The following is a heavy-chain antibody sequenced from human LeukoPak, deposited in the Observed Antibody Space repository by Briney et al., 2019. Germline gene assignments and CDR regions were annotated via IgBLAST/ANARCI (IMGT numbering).Heavy chain of an antibody. Sequence: SETLSLTCAVYGGSFSGYYWSWIRQPPGKGLEWIGEINHSGSTNYNPSLKSRVTISVDTSKNQLSLKLSSVTAADTAVYYCARMGGVYDYWGQGTLVTVSS. CDR3: ARMGGVYDY. D-gene: IGHD1-26*01. J-gene: IGHJ4*02. CDR2: INHSGST. CDR1: GGSFSGYY. V-gene: IGHV4-34*01.